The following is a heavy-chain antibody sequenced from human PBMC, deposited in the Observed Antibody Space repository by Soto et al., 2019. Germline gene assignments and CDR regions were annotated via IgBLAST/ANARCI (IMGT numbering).Heavy chain of an antibody. J-gene: IGHJ6*02. CDR1: GGSISSSSYY. CDR3: ARHRSYYYDSEWNYGMDV. CDR2: IYYSGST. V-gene: IGHV4-39*01. D-gene: IGHD3-22*01. Sequence: PSETLSLTCTVSGGSISSSSYYWGWIRQPPGKGLEWIGSIYYSGSTYYNPSLKSRVTISVDTSKNQFSLKLSSVTAADTAVYYCARHRSYYYDSEWNYGMDVWGQGTTVTVSS.